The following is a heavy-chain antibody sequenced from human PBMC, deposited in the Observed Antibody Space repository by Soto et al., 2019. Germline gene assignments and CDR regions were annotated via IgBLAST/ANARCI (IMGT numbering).Heavy chain of an antibody. CDR1: GYTFTSYG. CDR2: ISVYTGNT. Sequence: ASVKVSCKGSGYTFTSYGINWVRQAPGQGLEWMGWISVYTGNTNYAQNLQGRVTMTTDTSTSTAYMELRSLRSDDTAVYYCARDDFYCGSTNCLYYFDYWGQGTPVTVSS. CDR3: ARDDFYCGSTNCLYYFDY. D-gene: IGHD2-2*01. V-gene: IGHV1-18*04. J-gene: IGHJ4*02.